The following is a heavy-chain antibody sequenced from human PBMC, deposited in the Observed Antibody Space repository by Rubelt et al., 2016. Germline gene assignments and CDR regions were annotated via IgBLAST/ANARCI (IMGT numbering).Heavy chain of an antibody. CDR2: INHSGST. D-gene: IGHD2-15*01. J-gene: IGHJ4*02. Sequence: QVQLQQWGAGLLKPSETLSLTCAVYGGSVSGYYWSWIRQPPGKGLEWIGEINHSGSTNYNPSLKSRVTISLDTSKSQFSLKLSSVTAADTAVYYCAKELCSGGNCYLGYWGQGTRVTVSS. V-gene: IGHV4-34*01. CDR3: AKELCSGGNCYLGY. CDR1: GGSVSGYY.